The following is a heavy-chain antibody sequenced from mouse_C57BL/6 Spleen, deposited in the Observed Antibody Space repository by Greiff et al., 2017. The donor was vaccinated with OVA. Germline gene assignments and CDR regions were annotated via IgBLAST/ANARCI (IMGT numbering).Heavy chain of an antibody. Sequence: QVQLQQPGAELVRPGSSVKLSCKASGYTFTSYWMHWVKQRPIQGLEWIGNIDPSDRENHYNQKFKDKATLTVDKSSSTAYMQLSSLTSEDYAVYYCARGAYGLYYYAMDYWGQGTSVTVSS. CDR1: GYTFTSYW. D-gene: IGHD1-2*01. J-gene: IGHJ4*01. CDR3: ARGAYGLYYYAMDY. V-gene: IGHV1-52*01. CDR2: IDPSDREN.